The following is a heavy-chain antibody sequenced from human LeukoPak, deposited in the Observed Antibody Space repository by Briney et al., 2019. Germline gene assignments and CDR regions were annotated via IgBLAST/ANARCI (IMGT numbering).Heavy chain of an antibody. Sequence: SETLSLTCTVSGGAISGYYWSWIRQPPGKGLEWIGYIYYTGSTNYNPSLKSRVTISVDTSKNQFSLKLTSVTAADTAVYYCARVGITIFGVGPEYFQHWGQGTLVTVSS. J-gene: IGHJ1*01. D-gene: IGHD3-3*01. CDR2: IYYTGST. CDR3: ARVGITIFGVGPEYFQH. CDR1: GGAISGYY. V-gene: IGHV4-59*01.